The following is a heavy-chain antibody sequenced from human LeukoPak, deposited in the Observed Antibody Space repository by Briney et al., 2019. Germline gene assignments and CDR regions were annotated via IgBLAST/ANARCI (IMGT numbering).Heavy chain of an antibody. CDR1: GFAVSSNY. CDR2: IYSGGST. CDR3: ARAYDSSGYYDY. V-gene: IGHV3-53*01. J-gene: IGHJ4*02. Sequence: PGGSLRLSCAASGFAVSSNYMSWVRQAPGKGLEWVSVIYSGGSTYYADSVKGRFTISRDNSKNTLYLQMNSLRAEDTAVYYCARAYDSSGYYDYWGQGTLVTVSS. D-gene: IGHD3-22*01.